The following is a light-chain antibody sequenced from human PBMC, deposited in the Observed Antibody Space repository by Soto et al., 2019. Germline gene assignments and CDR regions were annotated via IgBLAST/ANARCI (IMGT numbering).Light chain of an antibody. CDR1: QSVSSN. V-gene: IGKV3-15*01. J-gene: IGKJ4*01. Sequence: EIVMTQSPATLSVSPGDGATLSCRASQSVSSNLAWYQQKPGQAPRLLIYGTSTRATGVPARFSGSGSGTDFTLSISSLQSEDFAIYYCQQHNNWPLTFGGGTKVEIK. CDR2: GTS. CDR3: QQHNNWPLT.